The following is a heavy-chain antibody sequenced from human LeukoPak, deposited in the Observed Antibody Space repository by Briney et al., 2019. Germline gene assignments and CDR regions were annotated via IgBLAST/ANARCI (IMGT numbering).Heavy chain of an antibody. CDR3: ARDRTWIQLRYFDL. CDR2: ISSSSSYI. J-gene: IGHJ2*01. CDR1: GFTFSSYS. Sequence: GGSLRLSCAASGFTFSSYSMNWVRQAPGKGLEWVSSISSSSSYIYYADSVKGRLTISRDNAKNSLYLQMNSLRAEDTAVYYCARDRTWIQLRYFDLWGRGTLVTVSS. V-gene: IGHV3-21*01. D-gene: IGHD5-18*01.